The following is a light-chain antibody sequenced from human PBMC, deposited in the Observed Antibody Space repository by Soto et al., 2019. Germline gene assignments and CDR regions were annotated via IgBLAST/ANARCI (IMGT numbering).Light chain of an antibody. CDR1: QNISTY. V-gene: IGKV1-39*01. CDR2: AAS. CDR3: QQSYRTPFT. J-gene: IGKJ3*01. Sequence: DIQMTQSPSSLSASVGDRVTITCRASQNISTYLNWYQQKPGKAPNLLIYAASVLQSGVPSGFSGSGAGIDFTLTIISLQPEDFATYYCQQSYRTPFTFGPGTKVDVK.